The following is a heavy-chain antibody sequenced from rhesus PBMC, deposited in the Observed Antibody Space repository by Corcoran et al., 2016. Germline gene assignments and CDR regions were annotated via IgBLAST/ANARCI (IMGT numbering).Heavy chain of an antibody. Sequence: QVQLQESGPGLVKPSETLSLTCTVSGGSISDRYYWSWIRQPPGKGLEWIGRIDGSGGDTDYNPSLKSRITCSRDTSKNHFSLKLRSVTAADTAVYYCARDRSNYDDFEFWGQGALVTVSS. CDR3: ARDRSNYDDFEF. D-gene: IGHD4-23*01. CDR2: IDGSGGDT. V-gene: IGHV4S7*01. J-gene: IGHJ1*01. CDR1: GGSISDRYY.